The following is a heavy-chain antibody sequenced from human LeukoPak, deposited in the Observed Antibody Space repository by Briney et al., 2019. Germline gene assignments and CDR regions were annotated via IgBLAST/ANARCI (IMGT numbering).Heavy chain of an antibody. D-gene: IGHD2-15*01. CDR2: IYHSGST. CDR3: AREVLGYCSGGSCYRLDY. CDR1: GGSISSGGYY. J-gene: IGHJ4*02. Sequence: PSETLSLTCTVSGGSISSGGYYWSWIRQPPGKGLEWIGYIYHSGSTYYNPSLKSRVTISVDRSKNQFSLKLSSVTAADTAVYYCAREVLGYCSGGSCYRLDYWGQGTLVTVSS. V-gene: IGHV4-30-2*01.